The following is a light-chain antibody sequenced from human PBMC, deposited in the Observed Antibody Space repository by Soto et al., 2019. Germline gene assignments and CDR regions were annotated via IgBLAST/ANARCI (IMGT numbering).Light chain of an antibody. CDR2: GAS. V-gene: IGKV3-15*01. CDR1: QSVSSN. J-gene: IGKJ4*02. Sequence: EIVMTQSPATLSVSPGERATLSCRASQSVSSNLAWYQQKPGQAPRLLIYGASTRATGIPARFSGSGFGTEFTFTFVSLQSEDFAVYYCQQYNNWPLTFGGGTKVDIK. CDR3: QQYNNWPLT.